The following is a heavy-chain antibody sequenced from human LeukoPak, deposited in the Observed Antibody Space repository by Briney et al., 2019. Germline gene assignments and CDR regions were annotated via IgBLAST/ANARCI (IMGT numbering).Heavy chain of an antibody. CDR2: ISSSSSYI. D-gene: IGHD3-10*01. J-gene: IGHJ4*02. CDR3: ARVEVTMVRGVNDY. Sequence: GGSLRLSCAASGFTFSSYSMNWVRQAPGKGLEWVSSISSSSSYIYYADSVKGRFTISRDNAKNSLYLQMNGLRAEDTAVYYCARVEVTMVRGVNDYWGQGTLVTVSS. CDR1: GFTFSSYS. V-gene: IGHV3-21*01.